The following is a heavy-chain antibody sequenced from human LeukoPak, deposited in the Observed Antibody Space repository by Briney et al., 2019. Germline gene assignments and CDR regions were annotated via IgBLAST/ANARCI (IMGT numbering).Heavy chain of an antibody. CDR3: ASYSGYDYRGYWFDP. CDR1: GYSFTSYW. J-gene: IGHJ5*02. D-gene: IGHD5-12*01. CDR2: IDPSDSYT. Sequence: GESLRISCKGSGYSFTSYWICWVRQMPGKGREWMGRIDPSDSYTNYSPSFQGHVTISADKSISTAYLQWSSLKASDTAMYYCASYSGYDYRGYWFDPWGQGTLVTVSS. V-gene: IGHV5-10-1*01.